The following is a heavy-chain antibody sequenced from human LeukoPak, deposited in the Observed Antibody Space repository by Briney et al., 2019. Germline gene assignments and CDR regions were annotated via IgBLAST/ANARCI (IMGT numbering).Heavy chain of an antibody. V-gene: IGHV3-11*04. D-gene: IGHD1-7*01. CDR1: GFSFSDYY. CDR2: IISSGDTM. Sequence: NPGGSLRLSCAASGFSFSDYYMSWIRQAPGKGLEWVSYIISSGDTMSYADSVKGRFTISRDNAKNSLYLQMSSLRAEDAAIYYCARVMGNYASDYWGQGALVTVSS. J-gene: IGHJ4*02. CDR3: ARVMGNYASDY.